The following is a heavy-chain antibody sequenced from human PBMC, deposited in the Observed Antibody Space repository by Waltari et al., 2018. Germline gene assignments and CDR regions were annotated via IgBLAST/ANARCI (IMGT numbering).Heavy chain of an antibody. CDR2: ISSGSDTI. D-gene: IGHD6-13*01. V-gene: IGHV3-48*01. CDR1: GFTLRSYT. CDR3: ARVGPYSTSYYFDT. Sequence: DVQLVESGGGLMQPGGSLRLSCAVSGFTLRSYTMNWVRQAPGKGVEWVSYISSGSDTIYYADSVKGRFTISRDNAQNSLYLEMNSLRGEDTAVYYCARVGPYSTSYYFDTWGQGTLVTVSS. J-gene: IGHJ4*01.